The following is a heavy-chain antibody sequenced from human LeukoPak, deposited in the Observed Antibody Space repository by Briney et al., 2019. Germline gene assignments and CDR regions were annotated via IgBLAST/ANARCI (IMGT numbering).Heavy chain of an antibody. CDR3: ARLDGIFSNYYYSMDV. J-gene: IGHJ6*03. Sequence: GGSLHICCQGSGYSFSRDLICWGRQGPGKSLEWMGIIYRGDSDTRYSASFQGQVTISADQSISTAYLQWSSLKASDTAMYYCARLDGIFSNYYYSMDVWGKGTTVTISS. V-gene: IGHV5-51*01. CDR1: GYSFSRDL. D-gene: IGHD1-14*01. CDR2: IYRGDSDT.